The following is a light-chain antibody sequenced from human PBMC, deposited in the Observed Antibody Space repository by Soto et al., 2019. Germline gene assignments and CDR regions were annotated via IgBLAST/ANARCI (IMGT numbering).Light chain of an antibody. V-gene: IGKV3-15*01. CDR1: QSVSSN. Sequence: IVKRRSPATLSVSPGERATLSCRASQSVSSNLAWYQQKPGQAPRLLIYGASTRATGIPARFSGSGSGTEFTVTARRLQYDDFAVYSCQQYNNWPPWTFGQGTKVDIK. J-gene: IGKJ1*01. CDR3: QQYNNWPPWT. CDR2: GAS.